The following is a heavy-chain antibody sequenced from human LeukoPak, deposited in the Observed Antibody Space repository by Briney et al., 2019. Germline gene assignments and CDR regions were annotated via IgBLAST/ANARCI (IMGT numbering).Heavy chain of an antibody. Sequence: PSETLSLTCTVSGGSISSYYWSWIRQPAGTGLEWIGRIYTSGSTNYNPSHNRRVTTSGDTSNTRISLKLPSVTAADAAVYYCASASVYRSSWLIDYWGQGTLVTVSS. D-gene: IGHD6-13*01. V-gene: IGHV4-4*07. CDR2: IYTSGST. CDR3: ASASVYRSSWLIDY. J-gene: IGHJ4*02. CDR1: GGSISSYY.